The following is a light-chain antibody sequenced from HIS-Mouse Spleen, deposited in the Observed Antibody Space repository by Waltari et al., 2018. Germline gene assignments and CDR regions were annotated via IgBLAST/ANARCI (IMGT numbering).Light chain of an antibody. CDR3: CSYAGSSTNWV. J-gene: IGLJ3*02. V-gene: IGLV2-23*01. CDR1: SSDVGSYNL. CDR2: EGS. Sequence: QSALTQPASVSGSPGQSITISCTGTSSDVGSYNLVSWYQQPPGKAPKLMIYEGSKRHSGVSNRFSGSKSGNTASLTIAGLQAEDEADYYCCSYAGSSTNWVFGGGTKLTVL.